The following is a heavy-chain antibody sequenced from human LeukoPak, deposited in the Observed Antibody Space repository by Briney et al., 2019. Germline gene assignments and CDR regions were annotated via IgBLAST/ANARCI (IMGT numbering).Heavy chain of an antibody. CDR3: ARLRAYDSSVGFDY. D-gene: IGHD3-22*01. Sequence: SETLSLTCTVSGGSISSGGYYWSWIRQHPGKGLEWIGYIYYSGSTYYNPSLKSRVTISVDTSKNQFSLKLSSVTAADTAVYYCARLRAYDSSVGFDYWGQGTLVTVSS. CDR1: GGSISSGGYY. V-gene: IGHV4-31*03. J-gene: IGHJ4*02. CDR2: IYYSGST.